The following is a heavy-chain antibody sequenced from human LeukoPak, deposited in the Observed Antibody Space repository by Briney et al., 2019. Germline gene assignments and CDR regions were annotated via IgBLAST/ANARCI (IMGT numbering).Heavy chain of an antibody. CDR1: GRSISSGSYY. D-gene: IGHD5-12*01. CDR2: IYTSGST. J-gene: IGHJ4*02. V-gene: IGHV4-61*02. CDR3: AGGYSGYDTFFEY. Sequence: PSETLSLTCTLSGRSISSGSYYWSWIRQPAGKGLEWIGRIYTSGSTNYNPSLKSRVTISVDTSKNQFSLKLSSVTAADTAVYYCAGGYSGYDTFFEYWGQGTLVTVSS.